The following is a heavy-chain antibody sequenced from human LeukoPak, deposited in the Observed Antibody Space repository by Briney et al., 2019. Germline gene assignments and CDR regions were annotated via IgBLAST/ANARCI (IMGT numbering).Heavy chain of an antibody. D-gene: IGHD3-10*01. CDR2: INHSGST. V-gene: IGHV4-34*01. J-gene: IGHJ5*02. CDR1: GGSFSGYY. CDR3: ARLWGVKSWFDP. Sequence: SETLSLTCAVYGGSFSGYYWSWIRQPPGKGLEWIGEINHSGSTNYNPSLKSRVTISVDTSKNQFSLKLSSVTAADTAVYYCARLWGVKSWFDPWGQGTQVTVSS.